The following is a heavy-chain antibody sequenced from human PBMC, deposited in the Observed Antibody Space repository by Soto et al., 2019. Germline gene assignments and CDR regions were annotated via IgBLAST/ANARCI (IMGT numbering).Heavy chain of an antibody. V-gene: IGHV4-31*03. CDR3: ASSQRSLVFYFDY. CDR2: IYCNGST. CDR1: GGSISRGGYY. J-gene: IGHJ4*02. Sequence: QVQLQESGPGLVKPSQTLSLTCTVSGGSISRGGYYWSWIGQHPGKGMEWIGYIYCNGSTYYNPSLKRRVTISVDTSKNQFSLKLSSVTAADTAVYYCASSQRSLVFYFDYWGQGTLVTVSS. D-gene: IGHD3-16*01.